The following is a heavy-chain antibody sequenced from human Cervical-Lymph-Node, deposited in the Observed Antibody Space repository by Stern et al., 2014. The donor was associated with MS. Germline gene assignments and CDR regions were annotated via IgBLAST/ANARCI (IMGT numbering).Heavy chain of an antibody. CDR1: GYIFTNYY. CDR2: INPISGTT. CDR3: ARVSMFDFGDYLDN. J-gene: IGHJ4*02. D-gene: IGHD4-17*01. V-gene: IGHV1-46*01. Sequence: VQLVESGSEVKKPGASVTIFCQTSGYIFTNYYIHWVRQAPGPGLEWMGMINPISGTTTYAQKFQGIVAVTSDTPTSTGNMELSSLRSEDTAIYYCARVSMFDFGDYLDNWGQGTLVMVSS.